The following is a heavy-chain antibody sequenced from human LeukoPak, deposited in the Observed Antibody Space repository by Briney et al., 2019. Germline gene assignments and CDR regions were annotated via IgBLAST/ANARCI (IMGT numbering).Heavy chain of an antibody. D-gene: IGHD2-15*01. CDR1: GGTFSSYA. Sequence: SVKVSCKASGGTFSSYAISWVRQAPGQGLEWMGRIIPILGIANYAQKFQGRVTITADKSTSTAYMELSSLRSEDTAVYYCARVHCSGGSCYTSGWFDPWGQGTLVTVSS. J-gene: IGHJ5*02. CDR2: IIPILGIA. V-gene: IGHV1-69*04. CDR3: ARVHCSGGSCYTSGWFDP.